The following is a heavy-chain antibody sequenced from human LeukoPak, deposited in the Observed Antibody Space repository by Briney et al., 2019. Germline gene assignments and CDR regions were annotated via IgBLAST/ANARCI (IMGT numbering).Heavy chain of an antibody. CDR2: INSDGSST. CDR3: ARDFMGSSGYASY. Sequence: GGSLRLSCAASGFTFSSYWMHWVRQAPGKGLVWVSRINSDGSSTSYADSVKGRFTISRDSAKNTLYLQMNSLRAEDTAVYYCARDFMGSSGYASYWGQGTLVTVSS. V-gene: IGHV3-74*01. J-gene: IGHJ4*02. D-gene: IGHD3-22*01. CDR1: GFTFSSYW.